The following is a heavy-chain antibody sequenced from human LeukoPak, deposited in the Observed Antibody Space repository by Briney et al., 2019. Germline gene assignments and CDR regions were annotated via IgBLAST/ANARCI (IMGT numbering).Heavy chain of an antibody. J-gene: IGHJ6*03. CDR2: ISGNGGDI. D-gene: IGHD3-3*01. CDR3: ARADFGVLIIGYYYFYMGD. Sequence: GGSLRLSCATSGFTFGIHYMSWVRQAPGRGPEWISYISGNGGDIAYADSVKGRFTVSRDNAKNSLSLQMNSLRVEDTAMYFCARADFGVLIIGYYYFYMGDWGKGTTVTVSS. CDR1: GFTFGIHY. V-gene: IGHV3-11*01.